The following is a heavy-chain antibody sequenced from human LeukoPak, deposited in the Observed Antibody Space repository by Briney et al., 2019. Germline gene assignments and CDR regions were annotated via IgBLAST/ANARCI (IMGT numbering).Heavy chain of an antibody. CDR2: LYDGGST. CDR3: ARHSWVNGYFDF. V-gene: IGHV4-59*08. CDR1: GGSISSYY. J-gene: IGHJ4*02. Sequence: PSESLSLTCTVSGGSISSYYWSWVRQPPGKGLEWIGYLYDGGSTHYNPSLKSRVIISVDTSKNQFSLNLNSVTAADTAVYFCARHSWVNGYFDFWGQGTLVTVSS. D-gene: IGHD4-17*01.